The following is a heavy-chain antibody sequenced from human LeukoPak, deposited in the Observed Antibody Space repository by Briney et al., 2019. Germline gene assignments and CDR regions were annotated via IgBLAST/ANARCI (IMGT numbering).Heavy chain of an antibody. CDR3: ARSYGSSGYWYDY. D-gene: IGHD3-22*01. Sequence: SETLSLTCSVSGGSISGYYWSWIRQPPGKGLEWIGYIYYSGSTNYNPSLKSRVTISVDTSKNQFSLKLSSVTAADTAVYYCARSYGSSGYWYDYWGQGTLVTVSS. V-gene: IGHV4-59*01. J-gene: IGHJ4*02. CDR1: GGSISGYY. CDR2: IYYSGST.